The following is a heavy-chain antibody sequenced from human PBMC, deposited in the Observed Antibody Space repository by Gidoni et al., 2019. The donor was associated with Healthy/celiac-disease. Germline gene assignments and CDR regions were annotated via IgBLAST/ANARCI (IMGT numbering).Heavy chain of an antibody. CDR3: TRRVGATDY. J-gene: IGHJ4*02. CDR1: GFTFSGSA. CDR2: IRSKANSYAT. D-gene: IGHD1-26*01. V-gene: IGHV3-73*01. Sequence: EVQLVESGGGLVQPGGYLKLSCAASGFTFSGSAMHWVRQASGKGLEWVGRIRSKANSYATAYAASVKGRFTISRDDSKNTAYLQMNSLKTEDTAVYYCTRRVGATDYWGQGTLVTVSS.